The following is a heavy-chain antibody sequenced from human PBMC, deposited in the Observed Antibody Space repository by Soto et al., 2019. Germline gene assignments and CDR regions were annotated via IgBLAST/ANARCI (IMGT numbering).Heavy chain of an antibody. Sequence: ASVKVSCKASGWTFSSYAISWVRQARGQGLEWMGGIIPIFGTANYAQKFQGRVTITADESTSTAYMELSSLRSEDTAVYYCARVAAVAGRGVIYYYYGMDVWAQGTTVTVSS. D-gene: IGHD6-19*01. V-gene: IGHV1-69*13. CDR3: ARVAAVAGRGVIYYYYGMDV. CDR2: IIPIFGTA. CDR1: GWTFSSYA. J-gene: IGHJ6*02.